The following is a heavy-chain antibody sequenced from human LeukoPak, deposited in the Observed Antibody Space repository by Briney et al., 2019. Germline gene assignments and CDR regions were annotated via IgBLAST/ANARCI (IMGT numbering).Heavy chain of an antibody. Sequence: PSETLSLTCTVSGGSISSSSYYWGWIRQPPGKGLEWIGSIYYSGSTYYNPSLKSRVTISVDTSKNQFSLKLSSVTAADTAVYYCARSRGTPPGGRGYYFDYWGQGTLVTVSS. J-gene: IGHJ4*02. D-gene: IGHD3-22*01. CDR1: GGSISSSSYY. CDR3: ARSRGTPPGGRGYYFDY. CDR2: IYYSGST. V-gene: IGHV4-39*01.